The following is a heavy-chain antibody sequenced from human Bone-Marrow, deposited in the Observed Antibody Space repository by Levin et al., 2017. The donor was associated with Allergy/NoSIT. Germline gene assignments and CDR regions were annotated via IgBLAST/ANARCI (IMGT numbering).Heavy chain of an antibody. V-gene: IGHV4-30-4*01. CDR2: THYSGST. J-gene: IGHJ5*02. Sequence: RPSETLSLTCSVSGDSISSGDFYWTWIRQPPGKGVEWLGRTHYSGSTSYNPSLKSRLTISVDTSKNHFSLKLSSVTAADTAVYYCARGVSCSSTSCALWNWFDPWGQGTLVTVSS. CDR3: ARGVSCSSTSCALWNWFDP. CDR1: GDSISSGDFY. D-gene: IGHD2-2*01.